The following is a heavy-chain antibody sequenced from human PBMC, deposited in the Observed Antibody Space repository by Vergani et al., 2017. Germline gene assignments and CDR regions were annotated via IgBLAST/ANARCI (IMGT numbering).Heavy chain of an antibody. V-gene: IGHV3-23*01. CDR3: AKTLTVTYSSSWYAGDDAFDI. CDR2: ISGSGGST. D-gene: IGHD6-13*01. CDR1: GFTFSSYA. Sequence: EVQLLESGGGLVQPGGSLRLSCAASGFTFSSYAMSWVRQAPGKGLEWVSAISGSGGSTYYADSVKGRVTISGDNSKNTLYLQMNSLRAEDTAVYYCAKTLTVTYSSSWYAGDDAFDIWGQGTMVTVSS. J-gene: IGHJ3*02.